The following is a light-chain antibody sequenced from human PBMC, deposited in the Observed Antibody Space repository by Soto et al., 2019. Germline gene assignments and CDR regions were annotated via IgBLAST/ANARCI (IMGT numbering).Light chain of an antibody. CDR3: NPYRTLSPNV. Sequence: QSALTQPASVSGSPGQSITISCTGTSSDIGGYNFVSWYQHHPGKAPKLLIHDVSNRPSGVSSRFSGSKSGNTASLTISGLQAEDEADYYCNPYRTLSPNVFGTGTKLTVL. CDR2: DVS. V-gene: IGLV2-14*03. J-gene: IGLJ1*01. CDR1: SSDIGGYNF.